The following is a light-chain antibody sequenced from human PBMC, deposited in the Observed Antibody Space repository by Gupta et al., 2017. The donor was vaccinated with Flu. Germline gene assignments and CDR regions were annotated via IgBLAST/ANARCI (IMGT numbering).Light chain of an antibody. CDR2: WAS. Sequence: DIVMTQSPDSLAVSLGERATINCKSSQNVLYSSNNKNYLAWYQQKPGQPPKLLIDWASTRESGVTDRFSGSGSGTDFTLTISSLQAEDVAVYYCQQYYSTPRTFGQGTKVEIK. CDR1: QNVLYSSNNKNY. V-gene: IGKV4-1*01. CDR3: QQYYSTPRT. J-gene: IGKJ1*01.